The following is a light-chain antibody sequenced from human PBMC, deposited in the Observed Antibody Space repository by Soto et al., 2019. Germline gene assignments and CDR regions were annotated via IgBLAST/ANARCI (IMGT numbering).Light chain of an antibody. CDR3: LTWDDSLVGLV. Sequence: QSVLTQPPSASGTPGQRVTISCSGSTSNIAINTVLWYQQFPGTAPKLLIDSTNQRPSGVPDRFSVSKSGTSASLAISGLQSEDEADYYCLTWDDSLVGLVFGGGTKLTVL. V-gene: IGLV1-44*01. CDR1: TSNIAINT. CDR2: STN. J-gene: IGLJ2*01.